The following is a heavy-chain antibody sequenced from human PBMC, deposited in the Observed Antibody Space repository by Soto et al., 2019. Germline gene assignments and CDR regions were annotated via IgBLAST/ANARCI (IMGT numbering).Heavy chain of an antibody. D-gene: IGHD3-16*02. Sequence: SETLSLTCTVSGGSISSGGYYWSWIRQPPGKGLEWIGEINHSGSTNYNPSLKSRVTISVDTSKNQFSLKLSSVTAADTAVYYCARGISSYRKLRFDPWGQGTLVTVSS. CDR2: INHSGST. V-gene: IGHV4-61*08. CDR3: ARGISSYRKLRFDP. J-gene: IGHJ5*02. CDR1: GGSISSGGYY.